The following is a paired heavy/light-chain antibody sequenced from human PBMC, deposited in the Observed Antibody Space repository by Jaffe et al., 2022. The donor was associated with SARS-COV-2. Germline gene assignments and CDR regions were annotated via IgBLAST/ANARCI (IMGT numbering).Heavy chain of an antibody. D-gene: IGHD6-6*01. Sequence: EVQVLESGGGLVQPGGSLRLSCAASGFSFSGYAMSWVRQAPGKGLEWVSRISGSGGGTYYADSVKGRFTISRDNPKNTVYLQMNSLRAEDTAVYYCARTDSSSSSRHFDYWGQGTLVTVSS. CDR2: ISGSGGGT. V-gene: IGHV3-23*01. CDR3: ARTDSSSSSRHFDY. J-gene: IGHJ4*02. CDR1: GFSFSGYA.
Light chain of an antibody. Sequence: QSALTQPRSVSGSPGQSVTISCTGTSSDVGGYNYVSWYQQHPGKAPKLMIYDVSERPSGVPTRFSGSKSGNTASLTISGLQAEDEADYYCCSYAGSYTWVFGGGTKLTVL. CDR3: CSYAGSYTWV. CDR1: SSDVGGYNY. J-gene: IGLJ3*02. CDR2: DVS. V-gene: IGLV2-11*01.